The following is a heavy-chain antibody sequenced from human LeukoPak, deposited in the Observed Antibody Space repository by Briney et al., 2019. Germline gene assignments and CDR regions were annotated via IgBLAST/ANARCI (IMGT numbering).Heavy chain of an antibody. CDR3: ARDQPSVGWGIDF. J-gene: IGHJ4*02. D-gene: IGHD6-19*01. CDR2: INGRGTVI. V-gene: IGHV3-21*06. CDR1: GFTFSSYS. Sequence: GGSLRLSCAASGFTFSSYSMKWVRLTPGKGLEWGSSINGRGTVIHYADSIKGRFTISRDNAKSPLYLQMNTLRAEDTALYYCARDQPSVGWGIDFWGQGSLVTVSS.